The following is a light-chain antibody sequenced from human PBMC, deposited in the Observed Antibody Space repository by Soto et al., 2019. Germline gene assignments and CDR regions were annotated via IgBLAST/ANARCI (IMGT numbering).Light chain of an antibody. CDR3: SSYTSSSTPEVV. CDR1: SSDVGGYNY. J-gene: IGLJ2*01. CDR2: DVS. V-gene: IGLV2-14*01. Sequence: QSVLTQPASVSGSPGQSITISCTGTSSDVGGYNYVSWYQQHPDKAPKLMIYDVSNRPSGVSNRFSGSKSGNTASLTISGLQAEDEADYYCSSYTSSSTPEVVFGGGTKLTVL.